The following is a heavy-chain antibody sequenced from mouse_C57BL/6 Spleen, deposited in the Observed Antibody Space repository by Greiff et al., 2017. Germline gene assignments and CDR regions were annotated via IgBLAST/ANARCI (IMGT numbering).Heavy chain of an antibody. Sequence: LVESGASVKISCKASGYAFSSYWMNWVKQRPGKGLEWIGQIYPGDGDTNYNGKFKGKATLTADKSSSTAYMQLSSLTSEDSAVYFCASHYYYGSHYAMDYWGQGTSVTVSS. CDR3: ASHYYYGSHYAMDY. V-gene: IGHV1-80*01. CDR1: GYAFSSYW. D-gene: IGHD1-1*01. CDR2: IYPGDGDT. J-gene: IGHJ4*01.